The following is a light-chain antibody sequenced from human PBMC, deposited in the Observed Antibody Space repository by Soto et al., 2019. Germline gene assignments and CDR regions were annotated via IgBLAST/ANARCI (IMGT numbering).Light chain of an antibody. CDR2: DAS. Sequence: EIVLTQSPATLSMSPGERATLSCRASQSISRNLAWYQQRPGQAPRLLIYDASNRATGIPERFSGSGTGTDFTLSISSLEPEDSAVYFCQQYGSSPRTFGQGTKVDIK. CDR1: QSISRN. V-gene: IGKV3-11*01. J-gene: IGKJ1*01. CDR3: QQYGSSPRT.